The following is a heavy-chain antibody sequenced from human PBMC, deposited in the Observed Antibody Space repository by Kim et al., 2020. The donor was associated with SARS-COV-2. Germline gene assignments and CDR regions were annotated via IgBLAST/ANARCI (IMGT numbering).Heavy chain of an antibody. J-gene: IGHJ6*02. Sequence: ASVKVSCKASGYTLTSYAMNWVRQAPGQRLEWMGWINTNTGNPTYAQGFTGRFVFSLDTSVSTAYLQISSLKAEDTAVYYCAREGYCSGGSCYYYYYGMDVWGQGTTVTVSS. CDR1: GYTLTSYA. CDR3: AREGYCSGGSCYYYYYGMDV. V-gene: IGHV7-4-1*02. D-gene: IGHD2-15*01. CDR2: INTNTGNP.